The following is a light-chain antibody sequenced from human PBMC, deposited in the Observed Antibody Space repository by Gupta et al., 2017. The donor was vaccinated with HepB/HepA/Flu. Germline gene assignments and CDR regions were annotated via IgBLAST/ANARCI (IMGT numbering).Light chain of an antibody. CDR3: QQYGTSPYT. V-gene: IGKV3-20*01. CDR1: QSVSSNY. J-gene: IGKJ2*01. CDR2: DAA. Sequence: EIVLTQSPGTLSLSPGERATLSCRASQSVSSNYLAWYQQKPGQAPRLLIYDAAIRATGIPDRFSGSGSGTDFTLTISRLESEDFAVYWCQQYGTSPYTFGQGTYLET.